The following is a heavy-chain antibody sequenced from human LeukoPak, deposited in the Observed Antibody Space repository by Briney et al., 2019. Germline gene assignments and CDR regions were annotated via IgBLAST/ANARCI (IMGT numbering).Heavy chain of an antibody. V-gene: IGHV1-2*02. Sequence: GASAKVSCKASGYTFTGYYMHWVRQAPGQGLEWMGWINPNSGDTNYAQNFQGGVTMTLDTSISTAYMELSRLRSDDTAVYYCARDYGDYPFDYWGQGTLVTVSS. J-gene: IGHJ4*02. CDR3: ARDYGDYPFDY. D-gene: IGHD4-17*01. CDR2: INPNSGDT. CDR1: GYTFTGYY.